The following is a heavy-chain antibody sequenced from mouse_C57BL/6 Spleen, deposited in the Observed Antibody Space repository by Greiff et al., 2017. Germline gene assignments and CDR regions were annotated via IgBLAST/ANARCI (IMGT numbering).Heavy chain of an antibody. CDR3: ARSGDSYAMDY. J-gene: IGHJ4*01. CDR2: IYPGSGNT. Sequence: QVQLQQSGAELVRPGASVKLSCKASGYTFTDYYINWVKQRPGQGLEWIARIYPGSGNTYYNEKFKGKATLTAEQSSSTAYMQISSLTSEDSAVYFCARSGDSYAMDYWGQGTSVTVSS. D-gene: IGHD3-1*01. CDR1: GYTFTDYY. V-gene: IGHV1-76*01.